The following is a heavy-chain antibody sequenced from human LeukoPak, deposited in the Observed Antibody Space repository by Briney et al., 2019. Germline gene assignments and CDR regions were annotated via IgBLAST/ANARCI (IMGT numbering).Heavy chain of an antibody. CDR1: GFPFSNYW. CDR2: VKEDGGEI. J-gene: IGHJ5*02. D-gene: IGHD3-10*01. Sequence: PGGSLRLSCAASGFPFSNYWMSWVRQAPGKGLEWVANVKEDGGEINYVDSVKGRFTISRDNAKNSLHLHMNSLRVEDTAVYYCARDRSYSTFDNWGQGTLVTVSS. V-gene: IGHV3-7*01. CDR3: ARDRSYSTFDN.